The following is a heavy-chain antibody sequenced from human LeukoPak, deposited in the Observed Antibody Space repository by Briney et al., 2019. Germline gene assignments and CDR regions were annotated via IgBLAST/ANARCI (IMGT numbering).Heavy chain of an antibody. CDR1: GFTFSNYW. D-gene: IGHD3-3*01. CDR2: IKQDGSEK. V-gene: IGHV3-7*01. Sequence: GGSLRLSCAASGFTFSNYWMTWVRQAPGKGLEWVADIKQDGSEKLYVNSVRGRFTISRDNAKMSLFLQMNSLRAEDTAVYYCARDNGVVHGVYYMDVWCKGTTVTVS. CDR3: ARDNGVVHGVYYMDV. J-gene: IGHJ6*03.